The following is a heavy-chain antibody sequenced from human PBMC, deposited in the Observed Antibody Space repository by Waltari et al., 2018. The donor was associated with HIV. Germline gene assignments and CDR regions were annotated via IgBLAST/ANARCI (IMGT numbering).Heavy chain of an antibody. CDR3: ARATTVTDGGFDL. V-gene: IGHV4-34*01. Sequence: QVQLQQWGAGLLKPSETLSLTCAVYGGSFSGYYWSWIRQPPGKGLEWIGEINHSGSTNYNPSLKSRVTISVDTSKNQFSLKLSSVTAADTAVYYCARATTVTDGGFDLWGRGTLVTVSS. CDR1: GGSFSGYY. CDR2: INHSGST. D-gene: IGHD4-17*01. J-gene: IGHJ2*01.